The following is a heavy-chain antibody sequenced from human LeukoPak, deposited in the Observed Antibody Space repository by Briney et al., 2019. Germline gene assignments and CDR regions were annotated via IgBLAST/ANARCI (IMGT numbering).Heavy chain of an antibody. Sequence: PGRSLRLSCAASGFTFSSYAMHWVRQAPGKGLEWVAVISYDGSNKYYADSVKGRFTISRDNSMNTLYLQMNSLRAEDTAVYYCARVIVVVPAAGGGDYWGQGTLVTVSS. J-gene: IGHJ4*02. CDR2: ISYDGSNK. V-gene: IGHV3-30*04. D-gene: IGHD2-2*01. CDR1: GFTFSSYA. CDR3: ARVIVVVPAAGGGDY.